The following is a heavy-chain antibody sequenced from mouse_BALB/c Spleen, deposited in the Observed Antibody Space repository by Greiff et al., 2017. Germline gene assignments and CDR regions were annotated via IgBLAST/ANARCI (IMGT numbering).Heavy chain of an antibody. J-gene: IGHJ3*01. CDR1: GFNIKDTY. CDR3: ARRGDYDGGAWFAY. D-gene: IGHD2-4*01. Sequence: DVKLQESGAELVKPGASVKLSCTASGFNIKDTYMHWVKQRPEQGLEWIGRIDPANGNTKYDPKFQGKATITADTSSNTAYLQLSSLTSEDTAVYYCARRGDYDGGAWFAYWGQGTLVTVSA. CDR2: IDPANGNT. V-gene: IGHV14-3*02.